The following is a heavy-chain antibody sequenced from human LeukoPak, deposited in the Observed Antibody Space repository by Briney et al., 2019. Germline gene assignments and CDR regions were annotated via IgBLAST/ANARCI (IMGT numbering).Heavy chain of an antibody. D-gene: IGHD2-2*01. V-gene: IGHV4-34*01. J-gene: IGHJ6*03. Sequence: SETLSLTCAVYGGSFSGYYWSWIRQPPGKGLEWLGEINHSGSTNYNPSLKSRVTISVDTSKNQFSLKLSSVTAADTAVYYCARGAPYQLLLHYYYYYMDVWGKGTTVTVSS. CDR1: GGSFSGYY. CDR3: ARGAPYQLLLHYYYYYMDV. CDR2: INHSGST.